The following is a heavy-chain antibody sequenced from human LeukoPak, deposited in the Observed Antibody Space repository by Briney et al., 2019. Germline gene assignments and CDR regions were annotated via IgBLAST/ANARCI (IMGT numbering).Heavy chain of an antibody. Sequence: SETLSLTCAVYGGSFSGYYWSWIRQPPGKGLEWIGYIYYSGSTYYNPSLKSRVTISVDTSENQFSLKLSSVTAADTAVYYCARGQQLANFDYWGQGTLVTVSS. CDR3: ARGQQLANFDY. D-gene: IGHD6-13*01. V-gene: IGHV4-30-4*08. CDR2: IYYSGST. J-gene: IGHJ4*02. CDR1: GGSFSGYY.